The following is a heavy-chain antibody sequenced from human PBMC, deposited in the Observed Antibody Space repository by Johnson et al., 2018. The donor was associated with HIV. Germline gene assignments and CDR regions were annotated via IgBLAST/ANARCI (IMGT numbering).Heavy chain of an antibody. CDR2: IYSGGST. CDR3: AKGVTYYYDSSGFNDAFDI. J-gene: IGHJ3*02. V-gene: IGHV3-66*01. Sequence: VQLVESGGGLVKPGGSLRLSCAASGFTVSSNYMSWVRQAPGKGLEWVSIIYSGGSTYYADSVQGRFTISRDNSKNTLYLQMNSLRAEDTAVYYCAKGVTYYYDSSGFNDAFDIWGQGTMVAVSS. CDR1: GFTVSSNY. D-gene: IGHD3-22*01.